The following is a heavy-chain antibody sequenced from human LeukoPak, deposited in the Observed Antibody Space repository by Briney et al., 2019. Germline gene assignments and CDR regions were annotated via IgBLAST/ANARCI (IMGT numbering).Heavy chain of an antibody. Sequence: SQTLSLTCTVPGGSISSGSYYWSWIRQPAGKGLEWIGRIYTSGSTNYNPSLKSRVTISVDTSKNQFSLKLSSVTAADTAVYYCARALTLRALISIFGVDAFDIWGQGTMVTVSS. D-gene: IGHD3-3*01. V-gene: IGHV4-61*02. J-gene: IGHJ3*02. CDR2: IYTSGST. CDR1: GGSISSGSYY. CDR3: ARALTLRALISIFGVDAFDI.